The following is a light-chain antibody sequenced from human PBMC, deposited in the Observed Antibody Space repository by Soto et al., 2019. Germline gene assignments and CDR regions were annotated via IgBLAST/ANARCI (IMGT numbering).Light chain of an antibody. CDR2: DVS. Sequence: QSALTQPASVSGSPGQSITISCTGTSSDVGGYNYVSWYQHHPGKAPKLVSYDVSNRPSGVSNRFSGSKSDNTASLNISGLQPEDEADYYCSSYTTSNTRQIVFGTGTKLTVL. CDR1: SSDVGGYNY. CDR3: SSYTTSNTRQIV. J-gene: IGLJ1*01. V-gene: IGLV2-14*03.